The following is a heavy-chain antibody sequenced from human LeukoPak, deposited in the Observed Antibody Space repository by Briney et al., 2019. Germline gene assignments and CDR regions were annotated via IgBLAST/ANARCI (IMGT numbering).Heavy chain of an antibody. CDR1: GFTFSSHG. V-gene: IGHV3-33*01. CDR3: ARERGGTAAGFADAFDI. J-gene: IGHJ3*02. CDR2: IWYDGSNK. D-gene: IGHD6-13*01. Sequence: GGSLRLSCAASGFTFSSHGMHWVRQAPGKGLEWVAVIWYDGSNKYYADSVKGRFTISRDNSKNTLYLQMNSLRAEDTAVYYCARERGGTAAGFADAFDIWGQGTMVTVSS.